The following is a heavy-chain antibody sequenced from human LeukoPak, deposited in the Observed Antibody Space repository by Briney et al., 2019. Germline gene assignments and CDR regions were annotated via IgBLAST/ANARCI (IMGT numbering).Heavy chain of an antibody. CDR3: AKDRGSYYDSSDYYYFGYYFDY. V-gene: IGHV3-23*01. D-gene: IGHD3-22*01. J-gene: IGHJ4*02. CDR2: FSESGGST. Sequence: VGSLRLSCAASGFTFSSYAMSWVRQAPGKGLEWVSSFSESGGSTYYADSVKGRFTISRDNSKNTLYLEMNSLRAEDTAVYYCAKDRGSYYDSSDYYYFGYYFDYWGQGTLVTVSS. CDR1: GFTFSSYA.